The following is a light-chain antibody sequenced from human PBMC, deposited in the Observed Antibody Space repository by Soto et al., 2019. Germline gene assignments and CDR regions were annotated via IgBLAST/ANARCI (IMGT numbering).Light chain of an antibody. J-gene: IGLJ2*01. Sequence: QSALTQPPSASGSPGQSVTISCTGTSCDVGGYNYVSWYQQHPGKAPKLMIYEVTKRPSGVPDRFSGSKSGNTASLTVSGLQADDEADYYCSSYAGTRNLGVFGGGTKLTVL. CDR1: SCDVGGYNY. CDR2: EVT. V-gene: IGLV2-8*01. CDR3: SSYAGTRNLGV.